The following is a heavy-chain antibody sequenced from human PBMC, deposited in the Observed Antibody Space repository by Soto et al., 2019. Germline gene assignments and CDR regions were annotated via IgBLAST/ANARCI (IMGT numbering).Heavy chain of an antibody. D-gene: IGHD4-17*01. J-gene: IGHJ6*02. CDR1: GFTFTSSA. V-gene: IGHV1-58*01. Sequence: SVKVSCKASGFTFTSSAVQWVRQARGQRLEWIGWVVVGSGNTNYAQKFQERVTITRDMSTSTAYMELSSLRSEDTAVYYCAADQGPYGDYGYYYYYYGMDVWGQGATVTVSS. CDR3: AADQGPYGDYGYYYYYYGMDV. CDR2: VVVGSGNT.